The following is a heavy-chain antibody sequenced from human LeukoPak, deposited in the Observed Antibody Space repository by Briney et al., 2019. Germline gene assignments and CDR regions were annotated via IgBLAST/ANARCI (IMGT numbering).Heavy chain of an antibody. CDR1: GYTFTSYD. D-gene: IGHD3-22*01. Sequence: EASVKVSCKASGYTFTSYDINWVRQATGQGLEWMGWMNPNSGNTGYAQKFQGRVTMTRNTSISTAYMELSSLRSEDTAVYYCARGFYDSSGYYYYYYGKDVWGQGTTVTVSS. V-gene: IGHV1-8*01. CDR2: MNPNSGNT. CDR3: ARGFYDSSGYYYYYYGKDV. J-gene: IGHJ6*02.